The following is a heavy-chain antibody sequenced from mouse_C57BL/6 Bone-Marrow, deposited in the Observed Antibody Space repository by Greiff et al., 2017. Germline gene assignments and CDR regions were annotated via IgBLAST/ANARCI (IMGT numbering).Heavy chain of an antibody. J-gene: IGHJ4*01. CDR2: INYDGSST. CDR1: GFTFSGYY. V-gene: IGHV5-16*01. Sequence: DVKLVESEGGLVQPGSSMKLSCTASGFTFSGYYMAWVRQVPEKGLEWVANINYDGSSTYYLDSLKSRFIISRDNAKNILYLQMSSLKSEDTATYYCAREPYAMDYWGQGTSVTVSS. CDR3: AREPYAMDY.